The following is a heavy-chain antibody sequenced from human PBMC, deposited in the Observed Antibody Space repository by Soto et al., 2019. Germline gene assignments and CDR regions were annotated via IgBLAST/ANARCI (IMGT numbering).Heavy chain of an antibody. J-gene: IGHJ4*01. CDR2: IHKSGTS. V-gene: IGHV4-30-4*01. Sequence: QVQLQESGPGLVKPSQTLSLTCTVSGDSLSSGDYYWSWLRQSPGNGLEWIAYIHKSGTSYSTPSLKSRLTTSLDTSNNQFSLKLTSVTAADTAVYFCARTTYYDFWRINYWGHGALVTVSS. CDR3: ARTTYYDFWRINY. CDR1: GDSLSSGDYY. D-gene: IGHD3-3*01.